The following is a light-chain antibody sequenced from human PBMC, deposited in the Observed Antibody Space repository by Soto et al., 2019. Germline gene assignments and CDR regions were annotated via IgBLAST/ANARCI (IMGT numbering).Light chain of an antibody. J-gene: IGKJ4*01. CDR1: QSVSSSY. Sequence: EIVLTQSPGTLSLSPRERATLSCRASQSVSSSYLAWYQQKPGQAPRLLIYGASSRATGIPDRFSGSGSGTDFTLTISRLEPEDFAVYYCQQYGSSPLTFVGRTKVEIK. CDR2: GAS. CDR3: QQYGSSPLT. V-gene: IGKV3-20*01.